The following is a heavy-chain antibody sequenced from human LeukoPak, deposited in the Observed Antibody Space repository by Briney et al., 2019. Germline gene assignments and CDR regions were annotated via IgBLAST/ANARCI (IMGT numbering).Heavy chain of an antibody. CDR3: ARKGRTTYYYDSSGAVDY. CDR2: IHYSGST. D-gene: IGHD3-22*01. CDR1: GGSISSYY. Sequence: SETLSLTCTVSGGSISSYYWSWIRQPPGKGLEWIGYIHYSGSTYYNPSLKSRVTISVDRSKNQFSLKLSSVTAADTAVYYCARKGRTTYYYDSSGAVDYWGQGTLVTVSS. J-gene: IGHJ4*02. V-gene: IGHV4-59*12.